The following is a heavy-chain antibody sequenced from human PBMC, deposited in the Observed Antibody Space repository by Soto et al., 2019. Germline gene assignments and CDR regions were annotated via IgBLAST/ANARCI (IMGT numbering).Heavy chain of an antibody. D-gene: IGHD2-2*01. Sequence: PSETLSLSCTVCGGSISSYYWSWIRQPAGKGLEWIGRIYTSGSTNYNPSLKSRVTMSVDTSKNQFSLKLSSVTAADTAVYYCARDRGVVVPAAIGWFDPWGQGTLVTVSS. J-gene: IGHJ5*02. V-gene: IGHV4-4*07. CDR3: ARDRGVVVPAAIGWFDP. CDR1: GGSISSYY. CDR2: IYTSGST.